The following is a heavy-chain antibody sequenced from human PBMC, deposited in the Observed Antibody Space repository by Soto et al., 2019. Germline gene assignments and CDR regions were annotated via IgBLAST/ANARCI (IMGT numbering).Heavy chain of an antibody. CDR2: INHSGST. V-gene: IGHV4-34*01. CDR3: ARGPPHSYYDFWSGYYSSAYFDY. D-gene: IGHD3-3*01. Sequence: SETLSLTCAVYGGSFSGYYWSWIRQPPGKGLEWIGEINHSGSTNYNPSLKSRVTISVDTSKNQFSLKLSSVTAADTAVYYCARGPPHSYYDFWSGYYSSAYFDYWGQGTLVTVS. J-gene: IGHJ4*02. CDR1: GGSFSGYY.